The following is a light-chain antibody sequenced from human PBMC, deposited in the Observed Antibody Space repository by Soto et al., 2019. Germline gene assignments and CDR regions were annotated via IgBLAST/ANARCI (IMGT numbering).Light chain of an antibody. CDR1: QSISSW. Sequence: DIQMTQSPSTLSASVGDRVTISCRASQSISSWLAWYQQKPGKAPKVLIYKASSLESGVPSRFSGSGSGTEFTLTISSLQPDDFATYYCQHYNSNPWTFGRGTKGEVK. CDR3: QHYNSNPWT. CDR2: KAS. V-gene: IGKV1-5*03. J-gene: IGKJ1*01.